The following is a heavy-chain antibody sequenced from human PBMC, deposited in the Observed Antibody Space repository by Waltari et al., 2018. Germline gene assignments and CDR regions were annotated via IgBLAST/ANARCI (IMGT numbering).Heavy chain of an antibody. V-gene: IGHV7-4-1*02. D-gene: IGHD2-15*01. Sequence: QVQLVQSGSEMKKPGASVKVSCKASGYTFINYGVNWVRQALGQGLEWMGWINTNTGKPTYAQGFTGRFVFSSDTSVNTAYLQISNLKTEDTAVYYCARGDIVIVPAADNWFDPWGQGTLVTVSS. CDR2: INTNTGKP. CDR3: ARGDIVIVPAADNWFDP. J-gene: IGHJ5*02. CDR1: GYTFINYG.